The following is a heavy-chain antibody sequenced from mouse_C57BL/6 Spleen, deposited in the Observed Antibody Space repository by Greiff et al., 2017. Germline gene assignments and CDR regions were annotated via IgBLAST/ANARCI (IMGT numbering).Heavy chain of an antibody. Sequence: ESGPGLVKPSQSLSLTCSVTGYSIISGYYWNWIRQFPGNKLEWMGYISYDGSNNYNPSLKNRISITRDTSKNQFFLKLNPVTTEDAATYYCAREGDYDYDWYCDVWGTGTTVTVSS. CDR2: ISYDGSN. D-gene: IGHD2-4*01. J-gene: IGHJ1*03. V-gene: IGHV3-6*01. CDR1: GYSIISGYY. CDR3: AREGDYDYDWYCDV.